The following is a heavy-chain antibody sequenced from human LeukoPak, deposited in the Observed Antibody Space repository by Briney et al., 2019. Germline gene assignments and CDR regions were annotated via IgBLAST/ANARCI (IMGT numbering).Heavy chain of an antibody. CDR3: VRAYSRGYSDDFDY. D-gene: IGHD3-22*01. CDR2: INGSGTTI. Sequence: GGSLRLSCAASGFTFSDYYMSWMRQAPGKGLVWVSYINGSGTTIYNADSVKGRFTISRDNAKNSLYLQMNSLRGEDTAVYYCVRAYSRGYSDDFDYRGQGTLVTVSS. V-gene: IGHV3-11*01. J-gene: IGHJ4*02. CDR1: GFTFSDYY.